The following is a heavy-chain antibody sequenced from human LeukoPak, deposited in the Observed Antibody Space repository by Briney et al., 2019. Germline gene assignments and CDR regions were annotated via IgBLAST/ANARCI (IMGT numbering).Heavy chain of an antibody. CDR1: GFTFSTYS. V-gene: IGHV4-34*01. J-gene: IGHJ3*02. CDR3: ARVGDGYDAFDI. CDR2: INHSGST. Sequence: GSLRLSCAASGFTFSTYSMNWIRQSPGKGLEWIGEINHSGSTNYNPSLKSRVTISVDTSKNQFSLKLSSVTAEDTAVYYCARVGDGYDAFDIWGRGTMVTVSS. D-gene: IGHD3-16*01.